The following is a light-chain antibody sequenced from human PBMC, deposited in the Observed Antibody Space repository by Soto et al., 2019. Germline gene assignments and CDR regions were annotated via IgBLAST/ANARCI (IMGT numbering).Light chain of an antibody. Sequence: IVFTHSPATLSLSPLKIASLSCMASQNISNYLIWYQQKPGQAPRLLIYDVSNTATGIPARFSGSGSGTDSPLTISSLAPEDFAVYYCQQRSNWPRTFGQGTKVDIK. J-gene: IGKJ1*01. CDR3: QQRSNWPRT. CDR1: QNISNY. CDR2: DVS. V-gene: IGKV3-11*01.